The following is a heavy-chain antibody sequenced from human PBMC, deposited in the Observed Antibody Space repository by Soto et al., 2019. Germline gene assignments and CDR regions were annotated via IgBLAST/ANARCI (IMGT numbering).Heavy chain of an antibody. CDR1: GYTFTGYY. CDR3: ARDGGYDVGSYFDY. Sequence: QVQLVQSGAEVKKPGASVKVSCKASGYTFTGYYMHWVRQAPGQGLEWMGWINPNSGGTHYAQKFQGWVTMTRDTSISTAYMELSRLRSDDTAVYYCARDGGYDVGSYFDYWGQGTLVTVSS. CDR2: INPNSGGT. D-gene: IGHD5-12*01. J-gene: IGHJ4*02. V-gene: IGHV1-2*04.